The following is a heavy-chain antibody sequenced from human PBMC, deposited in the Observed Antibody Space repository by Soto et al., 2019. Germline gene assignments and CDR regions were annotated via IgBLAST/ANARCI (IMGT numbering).Heavy chain of an antibody. J-gene: IGHJ4*02. CDR2: ISYDGSNK. CDR1: GFTFSSYG. D-gene: IGHD3-22*01. V-gene: IGHV3-30*18. CDR3: AKDYYDSSGCLHY. Sequence: VGSLRLSCAASGFTFSSYGMHWVRQAPGKGLEWVAVISYDGSNKYYADSVKGRFTISRDNSKNTLYLQMNSLRAEDTAVYYCAKDYYDSSGCLHYWGQGALVTVSS.